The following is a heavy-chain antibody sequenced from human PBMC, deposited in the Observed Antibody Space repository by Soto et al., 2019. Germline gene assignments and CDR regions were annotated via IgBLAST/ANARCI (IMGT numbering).Heavy chain of an antibody. Sequence: SETLSLTCTVSGGSISSYYWSWIRQPPGKGLEWIVYIYYSGSTNYNPSLKSRVAISVDTSKNQFSLKLSSVTAADTAVYYCARDINYGDYSNWFDPGGQGTLVTVSS. CDR3: ARDINYGDYSNWFDP. J-gene: IGHJ5*02. CDR1: GGSISSYY. V-gene: IGHV4-59*01. D-gene: IGHD4-17*01. CDR2: IYYSGST.